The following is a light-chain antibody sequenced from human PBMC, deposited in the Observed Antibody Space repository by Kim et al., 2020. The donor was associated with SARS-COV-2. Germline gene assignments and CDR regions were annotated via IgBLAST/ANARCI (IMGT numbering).Light chain of an antibody. CDR2: GAS. CDR3: QQYGSSL. V-gene: IGKV3-20*01. Sequence: EIVLTQSPGTLSLSPGERATLSCRASQSVSSSFLAWYQQKPGQAPRLLIFGASTRATGIPDRFSGSGSGTDFTLTISGLEPEDFAVYYCQQYGSSLFGQGTKLDI. J-gene: IGKJ2*01. CDR1: QSVSSSF.